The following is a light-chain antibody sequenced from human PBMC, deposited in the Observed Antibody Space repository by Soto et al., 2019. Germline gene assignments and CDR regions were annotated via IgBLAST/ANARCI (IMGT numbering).Light chain of an antibody. V-gene: IGKV1-39*01. J-gene: IGKJ4*01. CDR1: QSISSY. Sequence: DIQMTQSPSSLSASVGDRVTITCRASQSISSYLNWYQQKPGKAPKLLIYAASSLQSGVPSRFSGSGSGTDFTLTISSLQPEDFATYDCQQSYSTRTFGGGTKVEIK. CDR3: QQSYSTRT. CDR2: AAS.